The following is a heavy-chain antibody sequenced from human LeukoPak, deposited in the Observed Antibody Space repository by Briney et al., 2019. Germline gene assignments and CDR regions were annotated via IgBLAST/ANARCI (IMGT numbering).Heavy chain of an antibody. CDR1: GGSISSYY. CDR3: ARGYLVAAAGINWFGP. Sequence: SETLSLTCTVSGGSISSYYWSWIRQPAGKGLEWIGRIYTSGSTNYNPSLKSRVTMSVDTSKNQFSLKLSSVTAADTAVYYCARGYLVAAAGINWFGPWGQGTLVTVSS. J-gene: IGHJ5*02. D-gene: IGHD6-13*01. CDR2: IYTSGST. V-gene: IGHV4-4*07.